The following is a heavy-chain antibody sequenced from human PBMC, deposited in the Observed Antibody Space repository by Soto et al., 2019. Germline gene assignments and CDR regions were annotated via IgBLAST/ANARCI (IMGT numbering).Heavy chain of an antibody. V-gene: IGHV3-21*01. Sequence: EVQLVESGGGLVRPGGSLRLSCAASGFTFSSLTLHWVRQAPGRGLEWVSYIDWNGNYIKYADSARGRFTTSRDNAKKSLYLKLNNLPSGASAGYLRATVYCSATSRNVGILHVWGQGTIVVVSS. CDR2: IDWNGNYI. CDR1: GFTFSSLT. CDR3: ATVYCSATSRNVGILHV. J-gene: IGHJ3*01. D-gene: IGHD2-15*01.